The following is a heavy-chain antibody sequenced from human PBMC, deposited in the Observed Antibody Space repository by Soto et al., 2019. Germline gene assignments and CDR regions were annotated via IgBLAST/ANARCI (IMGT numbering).Heavy chain of an antibody. D-gene: IGHD3-16*01. V-gene: IGHV3-21*03. CDR3: ERRPQPRPFGAFYI. CDR2: ISSSSSYI. CDR1: GFTFGNYW. Sequence: AGSLRLSCAASGFTFGNYWMHWVRQAPGKGLEWVSSISSSSSYIYYADSVKGRFTISRDNAKNSLYLQMNSLRAEDTAVYYCERRPQPRPFGAFYIRGQGNIGTLSS. J-gene: IGHJ3*02.